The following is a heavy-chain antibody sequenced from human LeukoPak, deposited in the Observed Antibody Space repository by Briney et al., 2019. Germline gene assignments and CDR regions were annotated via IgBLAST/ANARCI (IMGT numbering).Heavy chain of an antibody. Sequence: SETLSLTCTVSGGSISSNYWSWIRQPPGRGLEWIGYIYNSGTTNYNPSLKSRVTISIDTSKKQFSLKLNSVTAADTAVYYCARESGSYHSYYFDYWGQGTLVTVSS. D-gene: IGHD1-26*01. V-gene: IGHV4-59*01. CDR1: GGSISSNY. CDR3: ARESGSYHSYYFDY. CDR2: IYNSGTT. J-gene: IGHJ4*02.